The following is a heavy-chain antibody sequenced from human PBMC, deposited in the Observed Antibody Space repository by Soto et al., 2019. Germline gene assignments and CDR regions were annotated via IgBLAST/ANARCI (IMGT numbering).Heavy chain of an antibody. CDR2: IYYSGST. V-gene: IGHV4-59*01. Sequence: PSETLSLTCTVSVCPISRYYWSWIRQPPGKGLEWIGYIYYSGSTNYNPSLKSRVTISVDTSKNQFSLKLSSVTAADTAVYYCARAGYDSFPPQYNWFDPWGQGTLVTVSS. J-gene: IGHJ5*02. CDR3: ARAGYDSFPPQYNWFDP. CDR1: VCPISRYY. D-gene: IGHD3-9*01.